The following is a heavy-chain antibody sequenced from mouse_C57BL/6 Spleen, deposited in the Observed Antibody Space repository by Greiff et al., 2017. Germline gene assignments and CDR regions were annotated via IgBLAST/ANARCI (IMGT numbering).Heavy chain of an antibody. J-gene: IGHJ2*01. V-gene: IGHV1-52*01. CDR3: ARGVGYSYFDY. Sequence: QVQLKQPGAELVRPGSSVKLSCKASGYTFTSYWMHWVKQRPIQGLEWIGNIDPSDSETHYNQKFKDKATLTVDKSSSTAYMQLSSLTSEDSAVYYCARGVGYSYFDYWGQGTTLTVSS. CDR2: IDPSDSET. CDR1: GYTFTSYW. D-gene: IGHD2-3*01.